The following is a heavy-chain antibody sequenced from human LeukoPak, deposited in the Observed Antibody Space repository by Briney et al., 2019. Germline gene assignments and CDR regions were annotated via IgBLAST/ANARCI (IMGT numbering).Heavy chain of an antibody. CDR2: LSGGARST. CDR1: GFTFSSYA. J-gene: IGHJ4*02. D-gene: IGHD3-22*01. V-gene: IGHV3-23*01. CDR3: ASKGAHSSGYYFYEY. Sequence: GGSLRLSCAASGFTFSSYAMSWVRQAPGRGLEWVSTLSGGARSTYYADSVKGRFTISRDNSKNTLYLQMNSLRAEDTAVYYCASKGAHSSGYYFYEYWGQGTLVTVSS.